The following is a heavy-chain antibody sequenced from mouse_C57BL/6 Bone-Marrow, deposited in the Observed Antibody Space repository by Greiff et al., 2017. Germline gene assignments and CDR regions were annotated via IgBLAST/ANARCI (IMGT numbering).Heavy chain of an antibody. CDR2: IDPSDSYT. J-gene: IGHJ2*01. CDR1: GYTFTSYW. Sequence: QVQLQQPGAELVMPGASVKLSCKASGYTFTSYWMHWVKQRPGQGLEWIGEIDPSDSYTNYNQKFKGKSTLTVDKSSNTAYMQLRSLTSEDSAVYYCAREEILLWSYFDYWGQGTTRTVAS. V-gene: IGHV1-69*01. CDR3: AREEILLWSYFDY. D-gene: IGHD2-1*01.